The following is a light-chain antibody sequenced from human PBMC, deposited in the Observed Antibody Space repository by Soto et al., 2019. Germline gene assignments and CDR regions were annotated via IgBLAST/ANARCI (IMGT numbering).Light chain of an antibody. Sequence: DIPMTQSPSTLSAFVGDRVTITCRASQTIRGWLAWYQQRPGKAPDLLIFEASRLEGGVPSRFSGSGSGTEFALSSDSLQPDDFATYYCQQYDSYSPTFGHGTRVEFK. CDR3: QQYDSYSPT. J-gene: IGKJ1*01. CDR2: EAS. CDR1: QTIRGW. V-gene: IGKV1-5*01.